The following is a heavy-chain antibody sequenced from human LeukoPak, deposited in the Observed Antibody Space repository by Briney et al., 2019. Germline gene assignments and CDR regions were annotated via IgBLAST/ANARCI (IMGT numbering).Heavy chain of an antibody. CDR1: GGSISSYY. CDR2: IYTSGST. V-gene: IGHV4-4*07. CDR3: AGDQGLHLDYYYMDV. D-gene: IGHD4-11*01. J-gene: IGHJ6*03. Sequence: PSETLSLTCTVSGGSISSYYWSWIRQPAGKGLEWIGRIYTSGSTNYNPSLKSRVTISVDTSKNQFSLKLSSVTAADTAVYYCAGDQGLHLDYYYMDVWGKGTTVTVSS.